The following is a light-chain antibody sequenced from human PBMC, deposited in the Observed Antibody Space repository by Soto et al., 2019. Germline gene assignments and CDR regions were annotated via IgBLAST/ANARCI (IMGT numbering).Light chain of an antibody. V-gene: IGKV1-9*01. CDR2: GAS. CDR1: QAISNY. CDR3: QQLRLYPST. J-gene: IGKJ4*01. Sequence: IQLTQSPSSLSAFVGDRVTITCRASQAISNYLAWYQQKPGKAPKLLIYGASTLQSGVPSRFSGSGSGTDFALTITSLQAEDFATYYCQQLRLYPSTFGGGTKVDIK.